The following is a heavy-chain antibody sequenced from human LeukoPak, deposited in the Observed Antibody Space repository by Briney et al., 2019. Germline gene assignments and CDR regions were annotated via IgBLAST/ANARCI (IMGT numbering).Heavy chain of an antibody. CDR2: MNPNSGNT. J-gene: IGHJ5*02. Sequence: ASVKVSCKASGYTFTEYYMHWVRQAPGQGLEWMGWMNPNSGNTGYAQKFQGRVTITRNTSISTAYMELSSLRSEDTAVYYCARNLNPRRFDPWGQGTLVTVSS. D-gene: IGHD1-14*01. V-gene: IGHV1-8*03. CDR3: ARNLNPRRFDP. CDR1: GYTFTEYY.